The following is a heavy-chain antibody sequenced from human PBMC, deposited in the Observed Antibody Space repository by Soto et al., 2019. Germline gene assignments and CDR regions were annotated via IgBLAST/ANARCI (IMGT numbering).Heavy chain of an antibody. V-gene: IGHV4-30-2*01. CDR2: IYHSGST. CDR3: ARGEGVALGY. D-gene: IGHD3-3*01. CDR1: GGSISSGGYS. J-gene: IGHJ4*02. Sequence: QLQLQESGSGLVKPSQTLSLTCAVSGGSISSGGYSGSWIRQPQGKGLEWIGYIYHSGSTYSNPSLKSRLTILVARSKPQFSLQLSSVTAADTAVYYCARGEGVALGYWGQGTLVTVSS.